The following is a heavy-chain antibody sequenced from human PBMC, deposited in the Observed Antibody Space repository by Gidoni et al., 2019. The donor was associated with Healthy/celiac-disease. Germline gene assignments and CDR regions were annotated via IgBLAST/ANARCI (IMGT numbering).Heavy chain of an antibody. Sequence: EVQLVESGGGLVKPGGSLRLSCAASGFTFSNAWMSWVRQAPGKGLEWVGRIKSKTDGGTTDYAAPVKGRFTISRDDSKNTLYLQMNSLKTEDTAVYYCTTDKLILWFGEKYYYGMDVWGQGTTVTVSS. CDR2: IKSKTDGGTT. D-gene: IGHD3-10*01. J-gene: IGHJ6*02. CDR1: GFTFSNAW. CDR3: TTDKLILWFGEKYYYGMDV. V-gene: IGHV3-15*01.